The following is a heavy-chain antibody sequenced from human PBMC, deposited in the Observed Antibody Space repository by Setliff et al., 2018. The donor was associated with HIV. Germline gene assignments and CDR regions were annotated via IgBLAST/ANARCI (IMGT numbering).Heavy chain of an antibody. D-gene: IGHD6-13*01. J-gene: IGHJ4*02. CDR3: GRDVHDAAADN. CDR2: IGRDGTVA. Sequence: PGGSLRLSCTASGFTFSEYWMHWVRRGPGRGLEWVSRIGRDGTVANYADSVKGRFTISRDNARNTLFLQMNSLGVEDTALYYCGRDVHDAAADNWGRGTLVTVSS. CDR1: GFTFSEYW. V-gene: IGHV3-74*01.